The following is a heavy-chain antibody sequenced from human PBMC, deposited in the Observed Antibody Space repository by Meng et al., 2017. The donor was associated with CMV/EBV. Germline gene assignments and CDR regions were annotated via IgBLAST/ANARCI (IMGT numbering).Heavy chain of an antibody. CDR2: IYYSGST. CDR3: ASYWYQLLEDNYNWFDP. J-gene: IGHJ5*02. Sequence: SETLSLTCTVSGGSISSSSYYWGWIRQPPGKGLEWIGSIYYSGSTYYNPSLKSRVTISVDTSKNQFSLKLSSVTAADTAVYYCASYWYQLLEDNYNWFDPWGQGTLVTSPQ. D-gene: IGHD2-2*01. V-gene: IGHV4-39*01. CDR1: GGSISSSSYY.